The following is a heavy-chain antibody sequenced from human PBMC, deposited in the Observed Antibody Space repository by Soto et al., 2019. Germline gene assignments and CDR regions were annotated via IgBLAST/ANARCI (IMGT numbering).Heavy chain of an antibody. V-gene: IGHV3-49*04. D-gene: IGHD3-22*01. Sequence: GGSLRLSCTASGFPLGDYGVSWVRQAPGTGMEWVGFIRREVYGGTTEYAASVKGRFVFSRDDSENIAYLQMNSLKTDETAVYYCTRVGGYSNPDYWGRGTLVTVSS. CDR3: TRVGGYSNPDY. CDR1: GFPLGDYG. J-gene: IGHJ4*02. CDR2: IRREVYGGTT.